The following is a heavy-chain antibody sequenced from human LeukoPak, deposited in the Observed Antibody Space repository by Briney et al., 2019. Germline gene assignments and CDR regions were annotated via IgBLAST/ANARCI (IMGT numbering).Heavy chain of an antibody. CDR2: ISTSGSSI. V-gene: IGHV3-48*03. D-gene: IGHD6-25*01. Sequence: PGGSLRLSCAVSGFTFSSYEMNWVRQAPGKGLELVSYISTSGSSIYYADSVKGRFTISRDNAKNSLYLHMNTLRAEDTAVYYCARGYSSGIAFDVWGQGTMVAVSS. CDR3: ARGYSSGIAFDV. J-gene: IGHJ3*01. CDR1: GFTFSSYE.